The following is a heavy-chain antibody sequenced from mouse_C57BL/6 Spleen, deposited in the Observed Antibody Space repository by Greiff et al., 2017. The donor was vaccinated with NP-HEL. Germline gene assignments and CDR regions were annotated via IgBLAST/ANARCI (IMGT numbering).Heavy chain of an antibody. CDR3: RSRGVEGFAY. CDR1: GYAFSSSW. V-gene: IGHV1-82*01. CDR2: IYPGDGDT. J-gene: IGHJ3*01. Sequence: QVQLQQSGPELVKPGASVKISCKASGYAFSSSWMNWVKQRPGKGLEWIGRIYPGDGDTNYNGKFKGKATLTADKSSSTAYMQLSSLTSEDSAVCFCRSRGVEGFAYWGQGTLVTVSA.